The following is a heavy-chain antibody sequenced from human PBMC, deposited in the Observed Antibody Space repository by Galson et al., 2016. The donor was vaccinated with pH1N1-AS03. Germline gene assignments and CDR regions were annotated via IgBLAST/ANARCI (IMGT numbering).Heavy chain of an antibody. D-gene: IGHD2-15*01. J-gene: IGHJ6*02. V-gene: IGHV5-51*01. CDR2: TYPGDSDT. Sequence: QSGAEVTKPGEPLKISCKGSGYSFTSYWIGWVRQMPGKGLEWMGITYPGDSDTRYSPSFQGQVIISADKSISIAYLQWSSLKASDTARYYCTRQERFVIATTRRYYYGMAVWGQGTTVTVSS. CDR3: TRQERFVIATTRRYYYGMAV. CDR1: GYSFTSYW.